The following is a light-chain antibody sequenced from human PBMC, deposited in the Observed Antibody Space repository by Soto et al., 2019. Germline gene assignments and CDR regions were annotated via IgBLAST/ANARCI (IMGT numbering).Light chain of an antibody. V-gene: IGKV1-8*01. J-gene: IGKJ5*01. Sequence: AIRMTQSTSSFSASTGDRVTITCRASQGISSYLAWYQQKPGKAPKLLIYAASTLQSGVPSRFSGSGSGTDFTLTISCLQSEDFATYYCQQYYSYPLTFGQGTLLEIK. CDR2: AAS. CDR1: QGISSY. CDR3: QQYYSYPLT.